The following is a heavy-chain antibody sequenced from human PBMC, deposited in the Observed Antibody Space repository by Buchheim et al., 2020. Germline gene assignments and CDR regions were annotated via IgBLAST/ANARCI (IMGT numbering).Heavy chain of an antibody. V-gene: IGHV4-4*02. CDR1: GGSISSNYW. Sequence: QVQLQESGPGLVKPSGTLSLTCDVSGGSISSNYWWSWVRQPPGMGLEWIGEIYHSGSTNYNPFLKSRVTITVDKSKNQFSLKLTSVTAADTAVYYCARIPYYYYYGLDVWGQGTT. D-gene: IGHD2-21*01. CDR3: ARIPYYYYYGLDV. CDR2: IYHSGST. J-gene: IGHJ6*02.